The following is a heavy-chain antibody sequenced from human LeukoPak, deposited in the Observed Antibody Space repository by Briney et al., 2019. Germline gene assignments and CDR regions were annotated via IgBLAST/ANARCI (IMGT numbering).Heavy chain of an antibody. CDR2: ISYDGSNK. CDR3: ASLCGDCCHNWFGP. CDR1: GFTFSSYA. J-gene: IGHJ5*02. D-gene: IGHD2-21*02. V-gene: IGHV3-30*04. Sequence: GGSLRLSCAASGFTFSSYAMHWVRQAPGKGLEWVAVISYDGSNKYYADSVKGRFTISRDNSKNTLYLQMNSLRAEDTAVYYCASLCGDCCHNWFGPWGQGTLVTVSS.